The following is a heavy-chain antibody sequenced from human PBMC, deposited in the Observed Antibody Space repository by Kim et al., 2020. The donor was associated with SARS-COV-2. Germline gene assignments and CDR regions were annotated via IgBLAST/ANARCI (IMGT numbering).Heavy chain of an antibody. CDR2: ISWNSGSI. J-gene: IGHJ4*02. D-gene: IGHD1-26*01. Sequence: GGSLRLSCAASGFTFDDYAMHWVRQAPGKGLEWVSGISWNSGSIGYADSVKGRFTISRDNAKNSLYLQMNSLRAEDTALYYCAKSTRGSYSVDFDYWGQGTLVTVSS. V-gene: IGHV3-9*01. CDR1: GFTFDDYA. CDR3: AKSTRGSYSVDFDY.